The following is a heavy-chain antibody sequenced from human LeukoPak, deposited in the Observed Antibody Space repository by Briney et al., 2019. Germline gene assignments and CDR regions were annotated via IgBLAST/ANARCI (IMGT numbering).Heavy chain of an antibody. D-gene: IGHD3-3*01. J-gene: IGHJ6*03. CDR1: GGSISSYY. CDR2: IYTSGYT. Sequence: SETLSLTCTVSGGSISSYYWSWIRQPAGKGLEWIGRIYTSGYTNYNPSLKSRVTMSIDTSKNQFSLKLSSVTAADTAVYYCARHNALYDFWSGYYPYYYYYYMDVWGKGTTVTVSS. V-gene: IGHV4-4*07. CDR3: ARHNALYDFWSGYYPYYYYYYMDV.